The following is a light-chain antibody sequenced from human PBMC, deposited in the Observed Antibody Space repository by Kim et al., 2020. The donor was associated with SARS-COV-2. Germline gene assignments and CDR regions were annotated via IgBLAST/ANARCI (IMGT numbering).Light chain of an antibody. V-gene: IGKV1-5*01. CDR1: QSISTW. CDR2: DAA. J-gene: IGKJ1*01. CDR3: QQYETYPRT. Sequence: DIQMTQSPSTLSASVGDRVTITCRASQSISTWLAWYQQKPGKAPKRLIYDAATLESGVPSRFSGSGSGTEFTLTISSLQPDDLATFYCQQYETYPRTFGQGTKVDIK.